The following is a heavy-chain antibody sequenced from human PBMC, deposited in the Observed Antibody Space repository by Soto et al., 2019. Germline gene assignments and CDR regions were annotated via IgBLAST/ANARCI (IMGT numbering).Heavy chain of an antibody. V-gene: IGHV4-39*07. Sequence: SETLSLTCTVSGGSIRNGDYYWGWIRQPPGKGLGWIGTIYDSANIYYNPSLKSRVTISVDTSKNQFSLKVTSVTAADTAVYYCARGGEDLYYVMDVWGQGTTVTVSS. CDR3: ARGGEDLYYVMDV. CDR2: IYDSANI. D-gene: IGHD2-21*01. J-gene: IGHJ6*02. CDR1: GGSIRNGDYY.